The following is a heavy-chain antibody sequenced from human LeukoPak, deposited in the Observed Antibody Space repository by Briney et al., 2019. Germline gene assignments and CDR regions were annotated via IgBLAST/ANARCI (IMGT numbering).Heavy chain of an antibody. D-gene: IGHD3-22*01. CDR1: GDSINSLDL. CDR2: MYLSGTT. J-gene: IGHJ4*02. Sequence: SETLSLTRTVSGDSINSLDLWSWVRQSPGKGLEWIGEMYLSGTTHSNPSVKSRVTISIDKSKNQFFLNLSSVTAADTAVYYCAGLVGRYSSGLYYYYFDYWGQGTLVTVSS. CDR3: AGLVGRYSSGLYYYYFDY. V-gene: IGHV4-4*02.